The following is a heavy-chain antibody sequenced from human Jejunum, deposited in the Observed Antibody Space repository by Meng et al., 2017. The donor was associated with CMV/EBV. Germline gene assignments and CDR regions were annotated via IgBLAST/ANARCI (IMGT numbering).Heavy chain of an antibody. CDR2: ISPTSVYR. J-gene: IGHJ3*01. CDR3: ARRSCTTMFCESRDAFDV. CDR1: SSYG. D-gene: IGHD2-8*01. Sequence: SSYGMNWVSRAPGKGMEWDSSISPTSVYRNYADSLQGRFTISRDNANNSVYLQLNSLRAEDTAVYYCARRSCTTMFCESRDAFDVWGQGTMVTVSS. V-gene: IGHV3-21*06.